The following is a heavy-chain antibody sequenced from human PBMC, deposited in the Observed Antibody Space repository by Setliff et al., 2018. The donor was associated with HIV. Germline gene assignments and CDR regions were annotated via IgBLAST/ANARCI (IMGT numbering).Heavy chain of an antibody. CDR3: AKDPRAAVATICDY. J-gene: IGHJ4*02. CDR1: GFTFSTRA. CDR2: ISGSGQST. D-gene: IGHD5-12*01. Sequence: GGSLRLSCAASGFTFSTRAMTWVRQAPGKGLEWVSSISGSGQSTYYADSVKGRFIISRDNSKNTLYLQMNSLRAEDTAVYYCAKDPRAAVATICDYWGQGTLVTVSS. V-gene: IGHV3-23*01.